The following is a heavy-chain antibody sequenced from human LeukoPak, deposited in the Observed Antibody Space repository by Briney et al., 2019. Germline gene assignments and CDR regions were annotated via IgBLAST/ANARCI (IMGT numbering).Heavy chain of an antibody. J-gene: IGHJ4*02. CDR1: RFTSSSDG. CDR2: VLSGGGRT. V-gene: IGHV3-23*01. CDR3: TTRPLGSCSGNSCQGLDY. D-gene: IGHD2-2*01. Sequence: GGSLRLSCAAPRFTSSSDGISWGPHAPRRRLGCGSPVLSGGGRTHYADSVKRRFTISRDNSKNTLYLQMNSVRAEDTAVYYCTTRPLGSCSGNSCQGLDYWGQGTLVTVSS.